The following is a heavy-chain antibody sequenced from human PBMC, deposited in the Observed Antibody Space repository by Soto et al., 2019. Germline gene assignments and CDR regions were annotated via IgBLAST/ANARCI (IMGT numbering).Heavy chain of an antibody. CDR3: AKDNSCADYYYYGMDV. D-gene: IGHD6-19*01. CDR2: ISYDGSKK. V-gene: IGHV3-30*18. J-gene: IGHJ6*02. CDR1: GFPFSSYG. Sequence: PGGSLRLSCAASGFPFSSYGMHWVRQAPGKGLEWVAVISYDGSKKYYADSVKGRFTISRDNSKNTLYLQMNSLRAEDTAVYYCAKDNSCADYYYYGMDVWGQGTTVTVSS.